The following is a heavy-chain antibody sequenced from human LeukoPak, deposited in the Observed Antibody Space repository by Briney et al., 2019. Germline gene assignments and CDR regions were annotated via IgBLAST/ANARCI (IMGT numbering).Heavy chain of an antibody. Sequence: SETLSLTCAVYGGSFSGYYWSWIRQPPGKGLEWIGEINHSGSTNYNPSLKSRVTISVDTSKNQFSLKLNSVTAADTTVYYCARAKYYYGSGSYHYYYMDVWGKGTAVTIFS. CDR3: ARAKYYYGSGSYHYYYMDV. V-gene: IGHV4-34*01. CDR1: GGSFSGYY. CDR2: INHSGST. J-gene: IGHJ6*03. D-gene: IGHD3-10*01.